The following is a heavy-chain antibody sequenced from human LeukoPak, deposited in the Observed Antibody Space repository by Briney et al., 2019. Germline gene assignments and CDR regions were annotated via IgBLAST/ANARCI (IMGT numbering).Heavy chain of an antibody. CDR3: ARDPGSGYEEHFDY. Sequence: KPGGSLRLSCAASGFIFSDYYMSWLRQAPGKGLEWVSYISSSGSTMYYTDSVKGRFTISRDNAKDSLYLQMNSLRAEDTAVYYCARDPGSGYEEHFDYWGQGTLVTVSS. V-gene: IGHV3-11*01. D-gene: IGHD5-12*01. CDR2: ISSSGSTM. J-gene: IGHJ4*02. CDR1: GFIFSDYY.